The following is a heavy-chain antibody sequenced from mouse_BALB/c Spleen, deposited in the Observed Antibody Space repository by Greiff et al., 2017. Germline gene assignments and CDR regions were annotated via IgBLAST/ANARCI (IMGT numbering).Heavy chain of an antibody. V-gene: IGHV5-4*02. CDR3: ARGAMDY. J-gene: IGHJ4*01. Sequence: EVQVVESGGGLVKPGGSLKLSCAASGFTFSDYYMYWVRQTPEKRLEWVATISDGGSYTYYPDSVKGRFTISRDNAKNNLYLQMSSLKSEDTAMYYCARGAMDYWGQGTSVTVSS. CDR2: ISDGGSYT. CDR1: GFTFSDYY.